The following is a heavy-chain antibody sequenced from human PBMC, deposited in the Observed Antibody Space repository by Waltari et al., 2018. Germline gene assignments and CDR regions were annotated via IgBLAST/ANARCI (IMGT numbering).Heavy chain of an antibody. CDR1: GGSFTAFY. V-gene: IGHV4-34*01. J-gene: IGHJ6*02. D-gene: IGHD1-26*01. Sequence: QVQLQQWGAGLLKPSETLSLTCVVNGGSFTAFYWTWVRQPPGKGLEWIGDSNQGETTKYNPSLRSRVTISVDRARNQISLTLTAVTAADTAVYYCARGQGEGADVWAQGTAVTVS. CDR2: SNQGETT. CDR3: ARGQGEGADV.